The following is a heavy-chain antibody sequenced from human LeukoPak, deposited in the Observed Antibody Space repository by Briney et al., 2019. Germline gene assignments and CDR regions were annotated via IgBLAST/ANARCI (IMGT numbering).Heavy chain of an antibody. Sequence: GGSLRLSCAVSGFNVSGKHMSWVRQAAGKGLEWVSVIYNDGSTYYADFVKGRFTISRDNSKNMLYIQMNSLRVEDTALYYCTSYSDHPVWGQGTLVTVSS. V-gene: IGHV3-53*01. CDR2: IYNDGST. CDR3: TSYSDHPV. J-gene: IGHJ4*02. D-gene: IGHD4-11*01. CDR1: GFNVSGKH.